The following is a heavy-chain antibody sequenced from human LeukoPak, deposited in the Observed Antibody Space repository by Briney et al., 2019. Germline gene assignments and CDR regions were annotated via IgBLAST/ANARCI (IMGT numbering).Heavy chain of an antibody. D-gene: IGHD2-15*01. V-gene: IGHV4-34*01. CDR1: GGSFSGYY. CDR3: ARGRYCSADICSGGDAFDI. J-gene: IGHJ3*02. CDR2: INHSGST. Sequence: ASETLSLTCAVYGGSFSGYYWSWIRQPPGKGLEWIGEINHSGSTNYNPSLKSRVTISVDTSKNQFSLKLSSVTAADTAVYYCARGRYCSADICSGGDAFDIWGRGTMVSVSS.